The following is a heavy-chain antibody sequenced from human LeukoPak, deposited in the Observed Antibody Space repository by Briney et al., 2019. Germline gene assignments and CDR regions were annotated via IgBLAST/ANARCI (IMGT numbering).Heavy chain of an antibody. CDR1: GYSFTSYW. Sequence: GESLKISCKGSGYSFTSYWIGWVRQMPGEGLEWMGIIYPGDSDTRYSPSFQGQVTISADKSISTAYLQWSSLKASDTAMYYCARHQILNYDYVWGSYNPYYFDYWGQGTLVTVSS. CDR2: IYPGDSDT. CDR3: ARHQILNYDYVWGSYNPYYFDY. V-gene: IGHV5-51*01. J-gene: IGHJ4*02. D-gene: IGHD3-16*01.